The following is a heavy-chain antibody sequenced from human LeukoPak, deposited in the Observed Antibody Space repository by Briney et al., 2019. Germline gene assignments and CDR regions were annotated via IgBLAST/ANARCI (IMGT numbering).Heavy chain of an antibody. J-gene: IGHJ4*02. CDR3: AREQFWSFDY. D-gene: IGHD3-3*01. CDR1: GFTFSSYS. V-gene: IGHV3-48*01. CDR2: ITGSSSRI. Sequence: PGGSLRLSCAASGFTFSSYSMNWVRQAPGEGLEWLSYITGSSSRISYADSVKGRFTISRDNAKNSLYLQLNSLRADDTAVYYCAREQFWSFDYWGQGALVTVSS.